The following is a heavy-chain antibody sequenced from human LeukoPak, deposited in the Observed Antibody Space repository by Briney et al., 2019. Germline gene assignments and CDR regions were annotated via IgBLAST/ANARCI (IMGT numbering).Heavy chain of an antibody. CDR2: INPNSGGT. J-gene: IGHJ4*02. V-gene: IGHV1-2*06. D-gene: IGHD6-13*01. Sequence: ASVKVSCKASGYTFIGYYMHWLRQAPGQWLELMGRINPNSGGTNYAQKFQGRVTMTRDTSTSTVYMELSSLRSEDTAVYYCARNVRGIAAAGPDYWGQGTLVTVSS. CDR3: ARNVRGIAAAGPDY. CDR1: GYTFIGYY.